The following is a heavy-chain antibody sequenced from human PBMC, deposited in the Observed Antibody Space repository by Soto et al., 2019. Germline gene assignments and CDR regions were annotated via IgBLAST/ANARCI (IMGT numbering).Heavy chain of an antibody. V-gene: IGHV3-23*01. D-gene: IGHD3-22*01. CDR2: ISGSGGST. CDR1: GFTFSSYA. Sequence: PGGSLRLSCAASGFTFSSYAMRWVRQAPGKGLEWVSAISGSGGSTYYADSVKGRFTISRDNSKNTLYLQMNSLRAEDTAVYYCAKATGRSGYLRYYYYGMDVCGQGTTVTVAS. CDR3: AKATGRSGYLRYYYYGMDV. J-gene: IGHJ6*02.